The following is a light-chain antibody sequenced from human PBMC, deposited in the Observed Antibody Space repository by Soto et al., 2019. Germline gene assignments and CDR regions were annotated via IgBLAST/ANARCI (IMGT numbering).Light chain of an antibody. CDR2: EVT. CDR3: SSYAASNDFSFV. Sequence: QSALTQPPSASGSPGQSVTLSCTGTSSDVGGYNYVSWYQQYPGRAPKLRIYEVTRRPSGVPDRFSGSKSGNTASLTVSGLQAEDEADYYCSSYAASNDFSFVCVGGTQLTVL. V-gene: IGLV2-8*01. CDR1: SSDVGGYNY. J-gene: IGLJ3*02.